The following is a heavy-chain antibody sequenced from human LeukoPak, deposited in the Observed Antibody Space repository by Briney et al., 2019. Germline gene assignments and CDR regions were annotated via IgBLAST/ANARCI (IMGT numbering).Heavy chain of an antibody. Sequence: GASVKVSCKASGYTFTSYDISWGRQAPGQGLEGRGWISAYNGNTNYAQKPLGRVTMTTDTSTSTAYMELRSLRSDDTAVYYCARVRIAAAGLLNYWGQGTLVTVSS. J-gene: IGHJ4*02. V-gene: IGHV1-18*01. CDR2: ISAYNGNT. D-gene: IGHD6-13*01. CDR3: ARVRIAAAGLLNY. CDR1: GYTFTSYD.